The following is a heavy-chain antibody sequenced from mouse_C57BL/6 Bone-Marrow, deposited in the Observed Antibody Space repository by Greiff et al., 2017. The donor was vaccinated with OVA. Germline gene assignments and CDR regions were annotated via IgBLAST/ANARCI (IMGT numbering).Heavy chain of an antibody. J-gene: IGHJ2*01. CDR3: TYYYGSSCGGFDY. V-gene: IGHV14-4*01. Sequence: VHVKQSGAELVRPGASVKLSCTASGFNIKDDYMHWVKQRPEQGLEWIGWIDPENGDTEYASKFQGKATITADTSSNTAYLQLSSLTSEDTAVYYCTYYYGSSCGGFDYWGQGTTLTVSS. D-gene: IGHD1-1*01. CDR1: GFNIKDDY. CDR2: IDPENGDT.